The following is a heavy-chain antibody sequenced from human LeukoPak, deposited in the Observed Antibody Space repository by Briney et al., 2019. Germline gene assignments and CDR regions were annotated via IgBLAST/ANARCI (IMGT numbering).Heavy chain of an antibody. Sequence: SETLSLTCAVSGGSISSRNWWSWVRQPPGKGLEWIGEIYHSGSTNYNPSLQSRVSISVDKSKNQFSLKLTSVTAADTAVYYCARPYTSDYRGAFDIWGQGTMVTVSS. V-gene: IGHV4-4*02. CDR1: GGSISSRNW. CDR3: ARPYTSDYRGAFDI. D-gene: IGHD6-19*01. J-gene: IGHJ3*02. CDR2: IYHSGST.